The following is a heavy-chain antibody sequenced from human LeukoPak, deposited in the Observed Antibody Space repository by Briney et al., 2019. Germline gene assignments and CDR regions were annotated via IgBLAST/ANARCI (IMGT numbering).Heavy chain of an antibody. Sequence: SETLSLTCTVSGGSISSYYWSWIRQPPGKGLEWIGSIYYSGSTYYNPSLKSRVTISVDTSKNQFSLKLSSVTAADTAVYYCARHNIVVVPAAYFDHWGQGTLVTVSS. CDR2: IYYSGST. J-gene: IGHJ4*02. V-gene: IGHV4-59*05. CDR1: GGSISSYY. D-gene: IGHD2-2*01. CDR3: ARHNIVVVPAAYFDH.